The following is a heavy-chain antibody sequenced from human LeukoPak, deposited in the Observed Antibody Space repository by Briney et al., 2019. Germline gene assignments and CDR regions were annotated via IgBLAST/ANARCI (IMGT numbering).Heavy chain of an antibody. V-gene: IGHV3-48*01. J-gene: IGHJ4*02. CDR1: GSTFSSYN. D-gene: IGHD3-10*01. CDR2: ISSSSSSI. CDR3: AREYYYGSGSYFY. Sequence: GGSLRLSCAASGSTFSSYNMNWVRQAPGKGLEWVSYISSSSSSIYYADSVKGRFTISRDNAKNSLYLQMNSLRAEDTAVYYCAREYYYGSGSYFYWGQGTLVTVSS.